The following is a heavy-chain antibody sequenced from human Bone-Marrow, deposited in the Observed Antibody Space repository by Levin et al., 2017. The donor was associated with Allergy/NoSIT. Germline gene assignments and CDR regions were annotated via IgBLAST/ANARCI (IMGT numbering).Heavy chain of an antibody. V-gene: IGHV1-69*04. J-gene: IGHJ6*02. CDR3: ARDPTYYYDSSGDGGYYYGMDV. CDR1: GGTFSSYA. D-gene: IGHD3-22*01. Sequence: GASVKVSCKASGGTFSSYAISWVRQAPGQGLEWMGRIIPILGIANYAQKFQGRVTITADKSTSTAYMELSSLRSEDTAVYYCARDPTYYYDSSGDGGYYYGMDVWGQGTTVTVSS. CDR2: IIPILGIA.